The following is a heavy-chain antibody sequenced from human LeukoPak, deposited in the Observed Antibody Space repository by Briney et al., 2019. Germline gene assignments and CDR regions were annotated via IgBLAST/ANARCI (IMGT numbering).Heavy chain of an antibody. D-gene: IGHD4-17*01. Sequence: GGSLRLSCAASGFTFSSYSMNWIRQAPGKGLEWVSSISSSTSYIYYADSVKGRFTISKDNAKSSLYLQMNSLRAEDTAVYYCARAGGSTVSHSDYWGQGTLVIVSS. CDR2: ISSSTSYI. V-gene: IGHV3-21*01. J-gene: IGHJ4*02. CDR1: GFTFSSYS. CDR3: ARAGGSTVSHSDY.